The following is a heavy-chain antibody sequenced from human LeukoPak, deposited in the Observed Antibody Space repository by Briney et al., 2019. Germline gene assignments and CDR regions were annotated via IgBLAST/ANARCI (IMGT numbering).Heavy chain of an antibody. CDR1: GFTFSSYA. J-gene: IGHJ6*02. Sequence: GGSLRLSCAASGFTFSSYAMSWVRQAPGKGLEWVSAISGSGGSTYYADSVKGRFTISRDNSKNTLYLQMNSLRSEDTAVYYCARVHTVPYYYGMDVWGQGTTVTVSS. CDR3: ARVHTVPYYYGMDV. CDR2: ISGSGGST. V-gene: IGHV3-23*01. D-gene: IGHD4-17*01.